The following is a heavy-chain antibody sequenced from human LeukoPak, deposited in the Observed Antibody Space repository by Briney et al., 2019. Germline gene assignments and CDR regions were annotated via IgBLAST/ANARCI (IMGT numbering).Heavy chain of an antibody. V-gene: IGHV3-30*02. J-gene: IGHJ4*02. D-gene: IGHD3-10*01. CDR2: IRYDGSNK. CDR1: GFTFSSYG. Sequence: PGGSLRLSCAASGFTFSSYGMHWVRQAPGKGLEWVAFIRYDGSNKYYADSVKGRFTISRDNSKNTLYLQMNSLRAEDTAVYYCAKAQLLWFGDIDYWGQGTLVTVSS. CDR3: AKAQLLWFGDIDY.